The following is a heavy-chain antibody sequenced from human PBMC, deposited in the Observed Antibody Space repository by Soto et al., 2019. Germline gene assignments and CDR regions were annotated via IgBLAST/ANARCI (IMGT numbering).Heavy chain of an antibody. J-gene: IGHJ5*02. D-gene: IGHD6-6*01. Sequence: GGSLRLSCAASGFTFSTYSMNWVRQAPGKGLEWVSYVSSSSSTIYYADSVKGRFTISRDNAQNSLYLQMNSLRDEDTAVYYCAREEQFVLLENWFDPWGQGTLVTVSS. CDR1: GFTFSTYS. CDR2: VSSSSSTI. CDR3: AREEQFVLLENWFDP. V-gene: IGHV3-48*02.